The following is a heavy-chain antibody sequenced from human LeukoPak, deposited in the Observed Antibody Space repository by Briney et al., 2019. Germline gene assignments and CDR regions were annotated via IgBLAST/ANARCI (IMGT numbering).Heavy chain of an antibody. V-gene: IGHV3-21*01. D-gene: IGHD2-15*01. Sequence: PGGFLRLSCAASAFSLNAYNMNWVRQAPGKGLEWVSSISYTGTYIYYADSVKGRFTISRDNAKNSLYLQMNSLRAEDTAVYYCARDLSLYCSGGSCYSLNYWGQGTLVTVSS. J-gene: IGHJ4*02. CDR2: ISYTGTYI. CDR1: AFSLNAYN. CDR3: ARDLSLYCSGGSCYSLNY.